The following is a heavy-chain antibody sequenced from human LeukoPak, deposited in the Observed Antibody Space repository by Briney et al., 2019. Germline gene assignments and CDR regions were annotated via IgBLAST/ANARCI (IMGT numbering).Heavy chain of an antibody. V-gene: IGHV6-1*01. CDR1: GDSVSSNSAA. Sequence: SQTLSLTCAISGDSVSSNSAAWNWIRQSPSRGLGWLGRTYYRSKWYNDYAVSVKSRITINPDISRNQFSLQLNSVTPEDTAAYYCASTYGGHFQHWGQGTLVTVSS. CDR2: TYYRSKWYN. D-gene: IGHD4-23*01. CDR3: ASTYGGHFQH. J-gene: IGHJ1*01.